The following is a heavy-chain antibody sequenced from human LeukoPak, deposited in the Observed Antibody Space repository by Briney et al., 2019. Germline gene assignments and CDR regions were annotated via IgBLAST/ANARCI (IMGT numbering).Heavy chain of an antibody. Sequence: GGSLRLSCAASGFIFSNYAMSWVRQARGKGLEWVSAISGSGGSTYYADSVKGRFTICRDNAKNLLYLQMNRLRAEDTAVYYCARPLNGGSRRAFNWFDPWGQGTLVTVSS. J-gene: IGHJ5*02. CDR3: ARPLNGGSRRAFNWFDP. CDR1: GFIFSNYA. V-gene: IGHV3-23*01. D-gene: IGHD7-27*01. CDR2: ISGSGGST.